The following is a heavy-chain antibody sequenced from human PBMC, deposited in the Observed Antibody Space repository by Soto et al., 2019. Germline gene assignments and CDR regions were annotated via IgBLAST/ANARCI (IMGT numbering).Heavy chain of an antibody. V-gene: IGHV4-61*01. CDR2: IYFTGST. CDR3: TRGPPRVQWFDP. Sequence: XETLSLTCAVSGCAVSSGTYYWSWIRQPPGKGLEWIGHIYFTGSTNYNPSLKSRVTMSLDTSRNQFSLKLSSVTAADTAVYYCTRGPPRVQWFDPWGLGTLVTVS. CDR1: GCAVSSGTYY. J-gene: IGHJ5*02.